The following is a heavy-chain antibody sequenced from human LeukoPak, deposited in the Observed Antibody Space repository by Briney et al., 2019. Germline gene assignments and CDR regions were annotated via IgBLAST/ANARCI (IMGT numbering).Heavy chain of an antibody. D-gene: IGHD1-26*01. CDR1: GYTLSELS. CDR3: TTDLVGEGAFDI. Sequence: ASVEVSCKVSGYTLSELSIHWVRQTPGKGLEWMGGFDRDEERTLYAQNFPVRFTMTEDKSRDTAYMRLSTLTSEDTAVYFCTTDLVGEGAFDIWGQGTRVTVSS. J-gene: IGHJ3*02. CDR2: FDRDEERT. V-gene: IGHV1-24*01.